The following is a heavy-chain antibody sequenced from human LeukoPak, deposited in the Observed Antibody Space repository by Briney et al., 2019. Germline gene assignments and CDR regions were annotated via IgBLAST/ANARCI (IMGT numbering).Heavy chain of an antibody. D-gene: IGHD3-22*01. Sequence: EASVKVSCKASGYTFTSYAISWVRQAPGQGLEWMGWISVYNGNTNYAQKLQGRVTMTTDTSTSTAYMELRSLRSDDTAVYYCARGGSFYYDGSGYPGKNWFDPWGQGTLVTVSS. CDR2: ISVYNGNT. CDR1: GYTFTSYA. J-gene: IGHJ5*02. CDR3: ARGGSFYYDGSGYPGKNWFDP. V-gene: IGHV1-18*01.